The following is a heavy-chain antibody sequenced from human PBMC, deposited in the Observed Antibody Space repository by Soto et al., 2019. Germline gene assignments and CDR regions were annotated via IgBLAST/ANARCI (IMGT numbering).Heavy chain of an antibody. CDR3: ATQGFGALHGLVDV. CDR2: ISYRGHT. J-gene: IGHJ6*02. V-gene: IGHV4-59*11. D-gene: IGHD3-3*01. Sequence: QVRLQESGPGLVKPSETLSLTCTVSGGSITSITNHYCSWIRQPPGKGLEWIGYISYRGHTSYNPSRKSRVVLSVDTSKNQGSLNLAAVTGADAAVYYCATQGFGALHGLVDVWGQGTTVTVSS. CDR1: GGSITSITNHY.